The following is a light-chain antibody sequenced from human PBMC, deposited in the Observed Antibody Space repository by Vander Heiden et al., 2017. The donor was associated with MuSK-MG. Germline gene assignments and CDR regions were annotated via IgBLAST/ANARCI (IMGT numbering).Light chain of an antibody. CDR1: SIDIGDYNF. J-gene: IGLJ2*01. V-gene: IGLV2-14*03. CDR3: SSYSDTGTPVI. Sequence: QSALTQPASVSGSPGQSITISSTGTSIDIGDYNFVSWYQQHPGSAHRLIIFDVIQRPSGLSDRFSASKSGYTASLTISGLLAEDEAHYYCSSYSDTGTPVIFGGGTKLTVL. CDR2: DVI.